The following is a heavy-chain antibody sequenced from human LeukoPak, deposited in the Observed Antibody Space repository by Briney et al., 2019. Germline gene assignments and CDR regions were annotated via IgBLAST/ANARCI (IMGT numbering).Heavy chain of an antibody. CDR2: INAGDGNT. D-gene: IGHD1-26*01. CDR3: ARDIGPGYFDY. J-gene: IGHJ4*02. CDR1: GYIFTSYT. Sequence: ASVKVSCKASGYIFTSYTIHWVRQAPGQRLEWMGWINAGDGNTKYSQEFQGRVTITRDTSASTAYMELSSLRSGDMAVYYCARDIGPGYFDYWGQGTLVTVSS. V-gene: IGHV1-3*03.